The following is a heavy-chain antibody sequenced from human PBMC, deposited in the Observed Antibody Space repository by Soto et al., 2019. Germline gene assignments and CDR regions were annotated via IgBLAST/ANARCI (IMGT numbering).Heavy chain of an antibody. CDR2: ISYDGSNK. V-gene: IGHV3-30*18. Sequence: PGGSLRLSCAASGFTFSSYGMHWVRQAPGKGLEWVAVISYDGSNKYYADSVKGRFTISRDNSKNTLYLQMNSLRAEDTAVYYCAKGDHWNVDYWGHGTLVTVSS. J-gene: IGHJ4*01. CDR1: GFTFSSYG. D-gene: IGHD1-1*01. CDR3: AKGDHWNVDY.